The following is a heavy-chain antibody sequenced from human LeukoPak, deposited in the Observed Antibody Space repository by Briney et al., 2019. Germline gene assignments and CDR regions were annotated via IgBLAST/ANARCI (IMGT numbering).Heavy chain of an antibody. CDR2: INAGNGNT. V-gene: IGHV1-3*01. CDR3: ARELVPHDAFDI. Sequence: ASVKVSCKASGYTFTSYAMHWVRQAPGQRLEWMGWINAGNGNTKYSQKFQGRVTITRDTSASTAYMELSSLRSGDPAVYYCARELVPHDAFDIWGQGTMVTVSS. J-gene: IGHJ3*02. CDR1: GYTFTSYA.